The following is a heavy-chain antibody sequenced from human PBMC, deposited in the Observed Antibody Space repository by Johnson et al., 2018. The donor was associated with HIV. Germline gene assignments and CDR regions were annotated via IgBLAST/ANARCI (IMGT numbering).Heavy chain of an antibody. Sequence: MMLVESGGGLVQPGGSLRLSCAASGFSFDSHAINWVRQAPGKGLQWVSAISYSGSSTYYADSVKGRFTISRDNSRSTVYLHMINLRADDAALCYCAREISRYYYDYAAFDLWGQGTTVTVSS. J-gene: IGHJ3*01. CDR1: GFSFDSHA. CDR3: AREISRYYYDYAAFDL. V-gene: IGHV3-23*04. D-gene: IGHD3-22*01. CDR2: ISYSGSST.